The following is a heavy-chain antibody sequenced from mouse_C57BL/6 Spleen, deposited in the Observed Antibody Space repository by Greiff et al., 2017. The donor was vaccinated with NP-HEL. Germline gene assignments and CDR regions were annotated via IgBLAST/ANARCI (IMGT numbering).Heavy chain of an antibody. V-gene: IGHV1-15*01. CDR1: GYTFTDYE. J-gene: IGHJ3*01. CDR3: TRHYDCFAY. Sequence: QVQLKESGAELVRPGASVTLSCKASGYTFTDYEMHWVKQTPVHGLEWIGAIDPETGGTAYNQKFKGKAILTADKSSSTAYMELRSLTSEDSAVYYCTRHYDCFAYWGQGTLVTVSA. CDR2: IDPETGGT. D-gene: IGHD2-4*01.